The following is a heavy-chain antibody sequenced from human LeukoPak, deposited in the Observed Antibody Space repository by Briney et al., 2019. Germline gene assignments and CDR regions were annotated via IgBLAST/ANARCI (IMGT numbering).Heavy chain of an antibody. D-gene: IGHD2-2*01. CDR1: GGSFSGYY. CDR3: ARQGIVVVPAAMLALDYFDY. CDR2: IYYSGST. Sequence: SETLSLTCAVYGGSFSGYYWGWIRQPPGKGLEWIGSIYYSGSTYYNPSLKSRVTISVDTSKNQFSLKLSSVTAADTAVYYCARQGIVVVPAAMLALDYFDYWGQGTLVTVSS. J-gene: IGHJ4*02. V-gene: IGHV4-39*01.